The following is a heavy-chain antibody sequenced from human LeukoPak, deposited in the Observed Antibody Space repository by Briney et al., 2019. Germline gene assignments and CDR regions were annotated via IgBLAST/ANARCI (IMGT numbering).Heavy chain of an antibody. CDR1: GFTFADFG. D-gene: IGHD3-3*01. V-gene: IGHV3-20*04. J-gene: IGHJ6*03. CDR3: ASCKGFWSGYPVCSYMDV. Sequence: GGSLRLSCAAPGFTFADFGMSWVRQVPGKGLEWVSGINWNGARTSYSDSVKGRFTISRDNAKNSLNLQVSSLRAEDTAVYYCASCKGFWSGYPVCSYMDVWGKGTTVIVSS. CDR2: INWNGART.